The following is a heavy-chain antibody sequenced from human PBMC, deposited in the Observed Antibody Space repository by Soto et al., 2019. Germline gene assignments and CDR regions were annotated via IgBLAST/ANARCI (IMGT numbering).Heavy chain of an antibody. CDR3: ARDPIRIVVVPADILLEP. CDR1: GYTFTSYG. Sequence: ASVKISCKASGYTFTSYGISWVRQAPGQGLEWMGWISAYNGNTNYAQKLQGRVTMTTDTSTSTAYMELRSLRSDDTAVYYCARDPIRIVVVPADILLEPWGQGTLVTVS. J-gene: IGHJ5*02. V-gene: IGHV1-18*04. D-gene: IGHD2-2*01. CDR2: ISAYNGNT.